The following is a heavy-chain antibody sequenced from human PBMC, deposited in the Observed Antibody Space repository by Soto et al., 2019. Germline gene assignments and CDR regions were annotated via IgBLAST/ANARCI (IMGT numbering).Heavy chain of an antibody. CDR2: IIPVFGTA. J-gene: IGHJ6*02. V-gene: IGHV1-69*12. CDR1: GGGLSNYG. Sequence: QVQLVQSGAEVKKPGSSVKVSCKASGGGLSNYGISWVRQAPGQGLAWMGGIIPVFGTANYAQKFQGRVTITADESTSIVYMDVTSLRSEDTAVYYCARGDATKIVVTTYYGMDVWGQGTTVTVSS. CDR3: ARGDATKIVVTTYYGMDV. D-gene: IGHD4-17*01.